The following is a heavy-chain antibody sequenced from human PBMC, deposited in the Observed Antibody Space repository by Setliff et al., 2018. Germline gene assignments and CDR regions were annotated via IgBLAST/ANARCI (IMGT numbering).Heavy chain of an antibody. Sequence: ASVKVSCKTSSYTFTNYGINWVRQAPGRGLEWMGWITAYDGNTHYAQKFQGRVTMTADASTSTANMELSSLRSDDTAVYYCARSFYGCFNYWGQGTLVTVSS. D-gene: IGHD3-10*01. CDR2: ITAYDGNT. V-gene: IGHV1-18*01. CDR3: ARSFYGCFNY. CDR1: SYTFTNYG. J-gene: IGHJ4*02.